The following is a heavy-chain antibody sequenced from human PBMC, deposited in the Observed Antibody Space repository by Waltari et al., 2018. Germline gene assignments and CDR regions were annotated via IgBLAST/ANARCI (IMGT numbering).Heavy chain of an antibody. D-gene: IGHD6-13*01. J-gene: IGHJ3*02. CDR3: AHGSYSSSWYAFDI. CDR2: IYWNDDK. CDR1: GFSLSTRGVG. V-gene: IGHV2-5*01. Sequence: QITLKESGPTLVKPTQTLTLTCTCSGFSLSTRGVGVGWIRQPPGKALEWLALIYWNDDKRYSPSLKSRLTITKDTSKNQVVLTMTNMDPVDTATYYCAHGSYSSSWYAFDIWGQGTMVTVSS.